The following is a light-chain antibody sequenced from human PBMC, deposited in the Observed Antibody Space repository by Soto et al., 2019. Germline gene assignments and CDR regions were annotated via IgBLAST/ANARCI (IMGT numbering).Light chain of an antibody. J-gene: IGKJ3*01. CDR1: QDIKTY. CDR2: GTF. Sequence: IKLTQSPASLSASVGDRVSITCRASQDIKTYLAWYQQKQGKAPKLLISGTFTLQSGVPSRFNGSGSGTDFTLTISRLQPEDFATYYCQHLNNYPPFTFGPGTKVDIE. V-gene: IGKV1-9*01. CDR3: QHLNNYPPFT.